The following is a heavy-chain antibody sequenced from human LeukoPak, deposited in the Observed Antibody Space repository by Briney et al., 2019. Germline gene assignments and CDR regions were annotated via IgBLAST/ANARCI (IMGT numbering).Heavy chain of an antibody. D-gene: IGHD4-17*01. V-gene: IGHV3-13*01. J-gene: IGHJ4*02. CDR3: VRSFYGDHPY. CDR1: GFTLSTYD. Sequence: GGSLRLSCAASGFTLSTYDMHWVRQGPGEGLEWVAAVGTSGHTFYPDPVKGQFTISRENARNSVYLQMNSLRAGDTAVYYCVRSFYGDHPYWGQGTLVTVSS. CDR2: VGTSGHT.